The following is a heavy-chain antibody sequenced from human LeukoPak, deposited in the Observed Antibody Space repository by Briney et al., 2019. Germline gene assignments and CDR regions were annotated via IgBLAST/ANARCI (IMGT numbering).Heavy chain of an antibody. CDR2: IYSGGST. CDR3: ARVLDAGYSSSWYPLDY. V-gene: IGHV3-53*01. D-gene: IGHD6-13*01. Sequence: PGGSLRLSCSASGFPLSSYGMNWVPQAPGKGLEWVSVIYSGGSTYYADSVKGRFTISRDNSKNTLYPQMNSLRAEDTAVYYCARVLDAGYSSSWYPLDYWGQGTLVTVSS. J-gene: IGHJ4*02. CDR1: GFPLSSYG.